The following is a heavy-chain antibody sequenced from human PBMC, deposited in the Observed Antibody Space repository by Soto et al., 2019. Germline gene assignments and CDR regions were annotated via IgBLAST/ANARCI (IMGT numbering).Heavy chain of an antibody. CDR2: IYWNDEA. J-gene: IGHJ4*02. CDR1: GFSLSTDAVG. V-gene: IGHV2-5*01. CDR3: AHRIAAPGRTLDY. D-gene: IGHD6-13*01. Sequence: QITLKESGPTLVRPTQTLTLTCTVSGFSLSTDAVGVAWIRQPPGKALEWLALIYWNDEARYKSSLNNRLTITKDTSKSQVVLTMTDIAPLDTAPYFCAHRIAAPGRTLDYWGQGILVTVSS.